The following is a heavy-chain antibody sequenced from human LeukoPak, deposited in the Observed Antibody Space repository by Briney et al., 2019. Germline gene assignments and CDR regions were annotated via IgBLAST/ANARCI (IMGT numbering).Heavy chain of an antibody. V-gene: IGHV3-21*01. CDR3: ARDHDYGDYVPDY. Sequence: PGGSLRLSCAASGFTFSSYSMNWARQAPGKGLEWVSSISSSSSYIYYADSVKGRFTISRDNTKNSLYLQMNSLRAEDTAVYYCARDHDYGDYVPDYWGQGTLVTVSS. CDR2: ISSSSSYI. J-gene: IGHJ4*02. CDR1: GFTFSSYS. D-gene: IGHD4-17*01.